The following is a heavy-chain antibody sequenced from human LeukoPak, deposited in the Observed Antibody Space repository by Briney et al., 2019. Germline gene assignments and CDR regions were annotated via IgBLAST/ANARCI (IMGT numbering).Heavy chain of an antibody. J-gene: IGHJ5*02. CDR2: ISYDGST. V-gene: IGHV4-38-2*02. CDR3: VREGAVPGIDP. CDR1: GYSITRGFS. Sequence: SETLSLTCAVSGYSITRGFSWGWIRQPAGKGLEWIAAISYDGSTDYKSTLQSRLTISRDTSKNGFSLRLTSVTATDTAVYYCVREGAVPGIDPWGQGTLVTVSS. D-gene: IGHD3-16*01.